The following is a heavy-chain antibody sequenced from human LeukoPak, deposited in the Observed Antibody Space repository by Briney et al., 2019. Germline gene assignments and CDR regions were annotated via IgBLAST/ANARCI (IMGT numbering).Heavy chain of an antibody. CDR1: GFTFSSYA. V-gene: IGHV3-23*01. Sequence: GGSLRLSCAASGFTFSSYAMSWVRQAPGKGLEWVSAIGGSGGSTYYADSVRGRFTISRDNSKNTLYLQMNSLRAEDTAVYYCAKERNIVVVVAATNWGQGTLVTVSS. D-gene: IGHD2-15*01. CDR3: AKERNIVVVVAATN. J-gene: IGHJ4*02. CDR2: IGGSGGST.